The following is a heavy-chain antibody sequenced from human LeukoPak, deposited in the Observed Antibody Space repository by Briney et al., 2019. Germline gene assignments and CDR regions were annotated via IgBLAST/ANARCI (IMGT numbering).Heavy chain of an antibody. CDR1: GFTFGRYA. Sequence: GGSLRLSCTASGFTFGRYAMHWVRQAPGKGLEWLGVISHDGVTEDYADSVRGRFTISRDTSENTLFLQMSSLRDEDTAVYFCARDEDYQLLYQPDFWGQGTLVTVSS. D-gene: IGHD2-2*01. V-gene: IGHV3-30-3*01. CDR3: ARDEDYQLLYQPDF. CDR2: ISHDGVTE. J-gene: IGHJ4*02.